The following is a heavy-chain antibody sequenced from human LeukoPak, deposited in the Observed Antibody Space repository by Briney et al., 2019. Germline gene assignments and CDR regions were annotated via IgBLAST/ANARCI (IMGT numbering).Heavy chain of an antibody. CDR2: ISYDGSNK. J-gene: IGHJ4*02. CDR1: GSTFSSYG. D-gene: IGHD6-13*01. Sequence: PGGSLRLSCAASGSTFSSYGVHWVRQAPGKGLEWVAVISYDGSNKYYADSVKGRFTISRDNSKNTLYLQMNSLGAEDTAVYYCASSWAYFDSWGQGTLVTVSS. V-gene: IGHV3-30*03. CDR3: ASSWAYFDS.